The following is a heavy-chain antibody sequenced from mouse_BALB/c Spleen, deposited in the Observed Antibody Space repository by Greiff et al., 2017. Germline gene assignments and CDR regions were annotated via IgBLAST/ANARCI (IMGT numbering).Heavy chain of an antibody. V-gene: IGHV5-17*02. Sequence: EVQVVESGGGLVQPGGSRKLSCAASGFTFSSFGMHWVRQAPEKGLEWVAYISSGSSTIYYADTVKGRFTISRDNPKNTLFLQMTSLRSEDTAMYYCAKYGNYPAWFAYWGQGTLVTVSA. CDR1: GFTFSSFG. J-gene: IGHJ3*01. D-gene: IGHD2-10*02. CDR2: ISSGSSTI. CDR3: AKYGNYPAWFAY.